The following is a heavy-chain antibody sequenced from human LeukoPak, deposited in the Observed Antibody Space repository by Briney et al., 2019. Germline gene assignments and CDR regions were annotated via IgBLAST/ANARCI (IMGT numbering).Heavy chain of an antibody. J-gene: IGHJ4*02. CDR1: GGSISSHY. CDR3: ARAEDNWNDFGY. Sequence: SETLSLTCTVSGGSISSHYWSWIRQPPGKGLEWIGYIYYSGSTNYNPSLKSRVTISVDTSKNQFSLKLSSVTAADTAVYYCARAEDNWNDFGYWGQGTLVTVSS. V-gene: IGHV4-59*11. CDR2: IYYSGST. D-gene: IGHD1-1*01.